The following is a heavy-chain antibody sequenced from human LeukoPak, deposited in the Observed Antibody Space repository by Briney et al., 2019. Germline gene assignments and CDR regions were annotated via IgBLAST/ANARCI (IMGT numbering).Heavy chain of an antibody. Sequence: SETLSLTCTVSGGSISSYYWSWIRQPPGKGLEWIGYIYYSGSTNYNPSPKSRVTISVDTSKNQFSLKLSSVTAADTAMYYCARQRTTVTTASAFDIWGQGTMVTVSS. D-gene: IGHD4-17*01. V-gene: IGHV4-59*08. CDR3: ARQRTTVTTASAFDI. J-gene: IGHJ3*02. CDR2: IYYSGST. CDR1: GGSISSYY.